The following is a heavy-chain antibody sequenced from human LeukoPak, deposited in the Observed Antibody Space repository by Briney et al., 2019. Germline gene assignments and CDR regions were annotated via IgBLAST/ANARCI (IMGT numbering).Heavy chain of an antibody. V-gene: IGHV1-69*04. Sequence: SVKVSCKASGGTFSSYAISWVRQAPGQGLEWMGRIIPIFGIANYAQKFQGRVTITADKSTSTAYMELSSLRSEDTAVYNCARVLATGIDYWGQGTLVTVSS. J-gene: IGHJ4*02. CDR1: GGTFSSYA. D-gene: IGHD2-21*02. CDR3: ARVLATGIDY. CDR2: IIPIFGIA.